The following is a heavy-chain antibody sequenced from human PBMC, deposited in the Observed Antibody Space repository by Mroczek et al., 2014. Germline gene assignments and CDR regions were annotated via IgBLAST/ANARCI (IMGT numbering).Heavy chain of an antibody. CDR2: IYYSGST. V-gene: IGHV4-39*01. J-gene: IGHJ3*02. CDR1: GGSISSSSYY. D-gene: IGHD3-3*01. Sequence: QVQLQESGPGLVKPSETLSLTCTVSGGSISSSSYYWGWIRQPPGKGLEWIGSIYYSGSTYYNPSLKSRVTISVDTSKNQFSLKLSSVTAADTAVYYCVGLATIFGVVYDAFDIWGQGTMVTVSS. CDR3: VGLATIFGVVYDAFDI.